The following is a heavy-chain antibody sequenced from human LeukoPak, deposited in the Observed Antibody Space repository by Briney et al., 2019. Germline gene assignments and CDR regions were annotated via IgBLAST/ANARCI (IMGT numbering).Heavy chain of an antibody. D-gene: IGHD4-17*01. CDR2: IYYTGTT. Sequence: PSETLSLTCTVSGGSISSSSYYWGWIRQPPGKGLEWIGYIYYTGTTNYNPSLKSRVTISVDTSKNQFSLKVSSVTAADTGVYYCASKSTDHGELRFDYWGQGTLVTVSS. CDR1: GGSISSSSYY. J-gene: IGHJ4*02. CDR3: ASKSTDHGELRFDY. V-gene: IGHV4-61*05.